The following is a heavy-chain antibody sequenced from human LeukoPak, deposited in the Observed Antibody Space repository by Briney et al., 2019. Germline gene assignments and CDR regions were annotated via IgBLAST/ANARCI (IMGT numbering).Heavy chain of an antibody. D-gene: IGHD3-3*01. Sequence: GGSLRLSCAASGFTFSSYGMHWVRQAPGKGLEWVAVISYDGSNKYYADSVKGRLTISRDNSKNTLYLQMNSLRAEDTAVYYCAKDGVWSGVPYYYYYMDVWGKGTTVTVSS. CDR2: ISYDGSNK. CDR3: AKDGVWSGVPYYYYYMDV. CDR1: GFTFSSYG. V-gene: IGHV3-30*18. J-gene: IGHJ6*03.